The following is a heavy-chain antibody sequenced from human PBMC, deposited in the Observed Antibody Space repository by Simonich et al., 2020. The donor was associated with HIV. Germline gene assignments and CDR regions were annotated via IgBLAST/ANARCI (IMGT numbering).Heavy chain of an antibody. J-gene: IGHJ4*02. Sequence: QLQLQESGPALVKPSETLSLTCTVSGGSISSSSYYWGWIRQPPGKGLEWIGSVYYSGSTHSNPSLKSRVTISVDTSKNQFSLKLSSVTAADTAVYYCVRRIAATATHYFDYWGQGTLVTVSS. D-gene: IGHD6-13*01. CDR2: VYYSGST. V-gene: IGHV4-39*01. CDR1: GGSISSSSYY. CDR3: VRRIAATATHYFDY.